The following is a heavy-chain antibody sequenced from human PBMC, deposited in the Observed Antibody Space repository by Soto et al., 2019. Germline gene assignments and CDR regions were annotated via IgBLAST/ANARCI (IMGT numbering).Heavy chain of an antibody. J-gene: IGHJ4*02. CDR2: ISGSGGGT. V-gene: IGHV3-23*01. Sequence: PGGSLRLSCAASGFTSSSYAMSWVRQAPGKGLEWVSSISGSGGGTYYVDSVKGRFAISRDNSKNTLYLQMNSLRAEDTALYYCAKDVDYNTPNYFDYWGQGTLVTVSS. CDR1: GFTSSSYA. CDR3: AKDVDYNTPNYFDY. D-gene: IGHD4-4*01.